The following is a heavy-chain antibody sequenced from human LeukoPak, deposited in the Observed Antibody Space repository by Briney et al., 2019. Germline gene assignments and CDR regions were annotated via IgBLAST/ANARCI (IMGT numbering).Heavy chain of an antibody. CDR1: GYTFTSYY. V-gene: IGHV1-69*13. Sequence: SVKVSCKASGYTFTSYYMHWVRQAPGQGLEWMGGIIPIFGTANYAQKFQGRVTITADESTSTAYMELSSLRSEDTAVYYCARDSSGYDYGLGFDYWGQGTLVTVSS. J-gene: IGHJ4*02. CDR2: IIPIFGTA. D-gene: IGHD5-12*01. CDR3: ARDSSGYDYGLGFDY.